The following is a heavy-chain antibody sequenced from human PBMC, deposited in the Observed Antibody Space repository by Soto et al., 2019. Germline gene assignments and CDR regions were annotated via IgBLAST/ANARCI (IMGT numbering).Heavy chain of an antibody. CDR3: SRASAVAGGSSNSFPIDY. J-gene: IGHJ4*02. CDR2: INPTSGGT. CDR1: ADTFTDYY. Sequence: ASLKVSCKASADTFTDYYMHWVRQARGQGLQWKGWINPTSGGTSNAQNFQGRVTMTRDTSISTAYMELSRMSSDDTAVYYCSRASAVAGGSSNSFPIDYWGQGTLVTVSS. D-gene: IGHD6-19*01. V-gene: IGHV1-2*02.